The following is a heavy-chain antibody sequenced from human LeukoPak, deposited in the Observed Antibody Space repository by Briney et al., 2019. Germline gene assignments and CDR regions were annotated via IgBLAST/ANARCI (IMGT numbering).Heavy chain of an antibody. V-gene: IGHV3-53*01. CDR2: IYSGGST. CDR3: ARSTVGTSCCTAVDY. D-gene: IGHD1-26*01. J-gene: IGHJ4*02. CDR1: GFTVSSNY. Sequence: AGSLTLSCAASGFTVSSNYMSWVRQAPGKGLEWVSAIIYSGGSTYYADSVKGRFTISRDNSKNTLYLQMNSLRAEDTAEYYCARSTVGTSCCTAVDYWGQGTLVTVSS.